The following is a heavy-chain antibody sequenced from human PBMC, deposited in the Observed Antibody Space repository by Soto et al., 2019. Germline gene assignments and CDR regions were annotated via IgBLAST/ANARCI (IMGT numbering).Heavy chain of an antibody. Sequence: SVKVSCKASGFTFTSSAVQWVRQARGQRLEWIGWIVVGSGNTNYAQKFQERVTITRDMSTSTAYMELSSLRSEDTAVYYCAAVAGTGLFFSPQIDYWGQGTLVTVSS. CDR1: GFTFTSSA. J-gene: IGHJ4*02. CDR2: IVVGSGNT. V-gene: IGHV1-58*01. CDR3: AAVAGTGLFFSPQIDY. D-gene: IGHD6-19*01.